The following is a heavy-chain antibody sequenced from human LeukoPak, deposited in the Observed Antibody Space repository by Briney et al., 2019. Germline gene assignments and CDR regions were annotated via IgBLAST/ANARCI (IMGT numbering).Heavy chain of an antibody. Sequence: SGRSLRLSCAASGFALSSDNFNCVRQSPGKGLKWVSSISSSSSYIYYADSVKGRFTISRDNAKNSLYLQMNSLRAEDTAVYYCARRGYHDYSGFDYWGQGTLVTVSS. D-gene: IGHD1-26*01. CDR1: GFALSSDN. J-gene: IGHJ4*02. V-gene: IGHV3-21*01. CDR3: ARRGYHDYSGFDY. CDR2: ISSSSSYI.